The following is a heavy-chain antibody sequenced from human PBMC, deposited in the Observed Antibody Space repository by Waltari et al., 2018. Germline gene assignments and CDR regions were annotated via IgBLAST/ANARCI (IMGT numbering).Heavy chain of an antibody. CDR2: ISYSGTT. J-gene: IGHJ5*02. CDR3: ARYYGNGEGWLDP. D-gene: IGHD3-3*01. Sequence: QLQLQESGPGLVKPSETLSLTCTASGGSISSGSYYWDWIRQPPGKGLESIGYISYSGTTYYNLSLKSRVTMSVDTSRDQYSLSLRSVAAADTAVYYCARYYGNGEGWLDPWGQGTLVTVSS. V-gene: IGHV4-39*07. CDR1: GGSISSGSYY.